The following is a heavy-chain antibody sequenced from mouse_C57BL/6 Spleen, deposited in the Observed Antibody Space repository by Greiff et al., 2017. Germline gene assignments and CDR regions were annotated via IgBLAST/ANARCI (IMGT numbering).Heavy chain of an antibody. CDR3: ARSNDYDGPWCAY. J-gene: IGHJ3*01. CDR2: IDPSDSYT. Sequence: QVQLQQPGAELVMPGASVKLSCKASGYTFTSYWMHWVKQRPGQGLEWIGEIDPSDSYTNYNQKFKGKSTLTVDKSSSTAYMQLSSLTSEDSAVYYCARSNDYDGPWCAYWGQGTLVTVSA. D-gene: IGHD2-4*01. V-gene: IGHV1-69*01. CDR1: GYTFTSYW.